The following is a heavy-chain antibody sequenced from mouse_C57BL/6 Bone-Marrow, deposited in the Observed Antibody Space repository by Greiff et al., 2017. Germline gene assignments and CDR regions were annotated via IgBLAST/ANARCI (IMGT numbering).Heavy chain of an antibody. CDR1: GYAFSSSW. J-gene: IGHJ2*01. D-gene: IGHD2-3*01. CDR3: ARSGDGYYFYYFDY. CDR2: ISPGDGDT. Sequence: QVQLQQSGPELVKPGASVKISCKASGYAFSSSWMNWVKQRPGKGLEWIGRISPGDGDTNSNGKFKGKATLTADKSSSTAYMQLSSLTSEDSAVYFCARSGDGYYFYYFDYWGQGTTLTVSS. V-gene: IGHV1-82*01.